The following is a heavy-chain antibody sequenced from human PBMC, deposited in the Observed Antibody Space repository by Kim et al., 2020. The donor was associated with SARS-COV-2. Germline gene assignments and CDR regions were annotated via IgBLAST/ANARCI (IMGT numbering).Heavy chain of an antibody. Sequence: GGSLRLSCAASGFSFSNAWMSWVRQTPGKGLEWLGRFKSRAAGGTTDYAAAVKGRFTFSRDDSRNTLFLQMNSLKIEETGVYYCSALRDVGYWGQGTLVT. V-gene: IGHV3-15*01. D-gene: IGHD1-26*01. CDR2: FKSRAAGGTT. CDR1: GFSFSNAW. J-gene: IGHJ4*02. CDR3: SALRDVGY.